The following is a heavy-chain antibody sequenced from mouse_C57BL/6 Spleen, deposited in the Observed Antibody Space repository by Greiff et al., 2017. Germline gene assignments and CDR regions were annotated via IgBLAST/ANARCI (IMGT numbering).Heavy chain of an antibody. Sequence: EVMLVESGGGLVKPGGSLKLSCAASGFTFSSYTMSWVRQTPEKRLGWVATISGGGGNTYYPDSVKGRFTISRDNAKNTLYLQMSSLRSEDTALYYCARATMVTTNFDYWGQGTTLTVSS. CDR1: GFTFSSYT. CDR2: ISGGGGNT. D-gene: IGHD2-2*01. J-gene: IGHJ2*01. CDR3: ARATMVTTNFDY. V-gene: IGHV5-9*01.